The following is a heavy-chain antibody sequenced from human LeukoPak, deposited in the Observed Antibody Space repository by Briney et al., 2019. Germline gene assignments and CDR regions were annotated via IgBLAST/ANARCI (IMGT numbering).Heavy chain of an antibody. Sequence: GGSLRLSCAASGFTVSSNYMSWVRQAPGKGLQWVSAISGSSVSTYYADSVKGRFTISRDNSKNTLYLQMNSLRAEDTAVYYCAKDTHYSGAGSLYYFDYWGQGTLVTVSS. CDR2: ISGSSVST. CDR1: GFTVSSNY. CDR3: AKDTHYSGAGSLYYFDY. J-gene: IGHJ4*02. D-gene: IGHD3-10*01. V-gene: IGHV3-23*01.